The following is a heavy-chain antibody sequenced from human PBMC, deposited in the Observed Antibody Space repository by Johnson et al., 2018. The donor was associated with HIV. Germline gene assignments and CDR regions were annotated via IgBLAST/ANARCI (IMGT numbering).Heavy chain of an antibody. CDR1: GFTFSRYW. CDR2: IKSDGSST. J-gene: IGHJ3*01. D-gene: IGHD3-22*01. CDR3: TRGFYSPSSCYSEPSGSVDAFDV. V-gene: IGHV3-74*02. Sequence: EVQLVESGGGLVQPGGSLRLSCAASGFTFSRYWMDWVRQAPGKGLVWVSRIKSDGSSTAYADSVKDRFTISRDNAKNTLYLQMNSLRGEDTAVYFCTRGFYSPSSCYSEPSGSVDAFDVWGQGTMVTVSS.